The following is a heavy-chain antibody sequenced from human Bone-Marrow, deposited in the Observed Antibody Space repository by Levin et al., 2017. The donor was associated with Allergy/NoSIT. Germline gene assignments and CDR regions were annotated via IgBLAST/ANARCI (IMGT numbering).Heavy chain of an antibody. J-gene: IGHJ4*02. Sequence: GASVKVSCKASGYILTAYYIHWVRQAPGQGLEWMGWINPDSGDTNYAQNFQGRVTMTRDTSISTAYLALTRLRTDDTAVYYCARERYTGYAVHDFWGQGTLVTVSS. V-gene: IGHV1-2*02. CDR2: INPDSGDT. CDR3: ARERYTGYAVHDF. D-gene: IGHD5-12*01. CDR1: GYILTAYY.